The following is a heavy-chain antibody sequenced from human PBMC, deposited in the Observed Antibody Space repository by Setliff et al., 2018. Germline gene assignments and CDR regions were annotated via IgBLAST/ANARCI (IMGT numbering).Heavy chain of an antibody. D-gene: IGHD2-2*01. CDR2: MYSDGSSI. J-gene: IGHJ4*02. CDR3: ARGEGCNDGICLYQFDF. CDR1: GFTFNSSW. Sequence: GGSLRLSCAASGFTFNSSWMHWVRQAPGKGLVWVSRMYSDGSSISYADSVKGRFTISRDTSKNEFSLKLNSVTAADTAVYYCARGEGCNDGICLYQFDFWGQGTLVTVSS. V-gene: IGHV3-74*01.